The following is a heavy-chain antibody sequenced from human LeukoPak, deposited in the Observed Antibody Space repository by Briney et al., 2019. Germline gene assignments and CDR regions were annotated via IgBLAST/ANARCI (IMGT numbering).Heavy chain of an antibody. D-gene: IGHD3-10*01. CDR1: GYTFNSYV. Sequence: ASVKVSCKASGYTFNSYVMHWVRQAPGQRLEWMGWINAGNGNTEYSQKFQGRVTITRDTSASTAYMELSSLRSEDTAVYYCARDRFYGSGTCNYFDCWGQGTLVTVSS. CDR2: INAGNGNT. V-gene: IGHV1-3*01. J-gene: IGHJ4*02. CDR3: ARDRFYGSGTCNYFDC.